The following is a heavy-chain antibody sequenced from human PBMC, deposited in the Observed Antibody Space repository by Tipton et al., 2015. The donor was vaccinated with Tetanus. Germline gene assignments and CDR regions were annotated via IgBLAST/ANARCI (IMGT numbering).Heavy chain of an antibody. V-gene: IGHV7-4-1*02. CDR3: ARDQFTTLWADASDV. D-gene: IGHD3-22*01. Sequence: QLVQSGSDLKKPGASVKVSCKASGYTFTKHGINWVRQAPGQGLEWMGWINTNTGNPTYAQAFTGRFVFSLDTSVNTAYLQNKSLRPEDTAMYYCARDQFTTLWADASDVSAQGAMLSVSS. CDR2: INTNTGNP. CDR1: GYTFTKHG. J-gene: IGHJ3*01.